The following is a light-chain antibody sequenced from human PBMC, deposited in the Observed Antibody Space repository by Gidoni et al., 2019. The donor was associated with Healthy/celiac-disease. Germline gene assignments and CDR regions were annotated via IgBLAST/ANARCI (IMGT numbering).Light chain of an antibody. CDR3: QQYYSYPWT. CDR1: QGISSY. CDR2: AAS. J-gene: IGKJ1*01. Sequence: AIRMTQSPSSFSASTGDRVTITCRASQGISSYLAWYQQKPGKAPKLLIYAASTLQSGVPSRFSGSGSGTDFTLTISGLQSEDFATYYCQQYYSYPWTCGQGTKVEIK. V-gene: IGKV1-8*01.